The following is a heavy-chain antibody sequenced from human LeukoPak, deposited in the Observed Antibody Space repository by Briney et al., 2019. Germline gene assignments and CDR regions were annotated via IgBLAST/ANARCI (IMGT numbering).Heavy chain of an antibody. CDR2: SNPSGGST. CDR3: ARDNSVGDTAGWFDP. V-gene: IGHV1-46*01. J-gene: IGHJ5*02. D-gene: IGHD1-26*01. Sequence: ASGNLSCTASGSTFTIYCMHWVRQRHAQGLERMGISNPSGGSTSYAQKFQGRVTMTRDMSTSTNYMELSSLRSEDTAVYYCARDNSVGDTAGWFDPCGRGTLVTVSS. CDR1: GSTFTIYC.